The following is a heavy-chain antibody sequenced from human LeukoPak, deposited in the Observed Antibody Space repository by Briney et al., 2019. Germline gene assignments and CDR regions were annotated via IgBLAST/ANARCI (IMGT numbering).Heavy chain of an antibody. Sequence: PGGSLRLSCAASGFTLSSYAMSWVRQAPGKGLEWVSAISGSGGSTYYADSVKGRFTISRDNSKNTLYLQMNSLRAEDTAVYYCAKVSSEPGRYYFDYWGQGTLVTVSS. D-gene: IGHD6-19*01. V-gene: IGHV3-23*01. CDR1: GFTLSSYA. CDR3: AKVSSEPGRYYFDY. CDR2: ISGSGGST. J-gene: IGHJ4*02.